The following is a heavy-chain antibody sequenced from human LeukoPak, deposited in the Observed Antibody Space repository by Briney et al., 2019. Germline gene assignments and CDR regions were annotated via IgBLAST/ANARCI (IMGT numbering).Heavy chain of an antibody. CDR2: IYYSGST. Sequence: PSQTLSLTCTVSGGSISSDGYYWSWIRQHPGKGLEWIGYIYYSGSTYYNPSLKSRVTISVDTSKNQFSLKLSSVTAAGTAVYYCARASDFWSGHNWFDPWGQGTLVTVSS. D-gene: IGHD3-3*01. V-gene: IGHV4-31*03. CDR3: ARASDFWSGHNWFDP. CDR1: GGSISSDGYY. J-gene: IGHJ5*02.